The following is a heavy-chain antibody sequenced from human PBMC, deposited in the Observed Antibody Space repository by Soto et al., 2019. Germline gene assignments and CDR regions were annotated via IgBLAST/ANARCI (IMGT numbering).Heavy chain of an antibody. CDR1: GYSFTSYW. CDR3: ARSRIGAYSSGWYSLSGYYNYGIDV. D-gene: IGHD6-19*01. Sequence: GESLKISCKGSGYSFTSYWIGWVRQMPGKGLEWMGIIYPGDSDTRYSPSFQGQVTISADKSISTAYLQWSSLKASDTAMYYCARSRIGAYSSGWYSLSGYYNYGIDVWGQGTKVTVSS. J-gene: IGHJ6*02. CDR2: IYPGDSDT. V-gene: IGHV5-51*01.